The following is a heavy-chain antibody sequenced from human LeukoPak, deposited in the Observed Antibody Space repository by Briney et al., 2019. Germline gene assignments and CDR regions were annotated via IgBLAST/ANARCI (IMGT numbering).Heavy chain of an antibody. J-gene: IGHJ3*02. V-gene: IGHV1-69*05. Sequence: ASVKVSCKASGGTFSSYAISWVRQAPGQGLEWMGGIIPIFGTANYAQKFQGRVTITTDESTSTAYMELSSLRSEDTAVYYCARSLGKLFGVVIIKGGAFDIWGQGTMVTVSS. CDR3: ARSLGKLFGVVIIKGGAFDI. D-gene: IGHD3-3*01. CDR1: GGTFSSYA. CDR2: IIPIFGTA.